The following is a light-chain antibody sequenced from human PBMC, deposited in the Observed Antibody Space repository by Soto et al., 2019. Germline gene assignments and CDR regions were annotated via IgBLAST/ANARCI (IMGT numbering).Light chain of an antibody. CDR2: EVT. CDR3: SSYAGSNNLL. J-gene: IGLJ2*01. CDR1: SSDIGIYNY. Sequence: QSALTQPASVSGSPGQSITIFCTGTSSDIGIYNYVSWYQQHPGKAPKLMIYEVTKRPSGVPDRFSGSKSGNTASLTVSGLQAEDEADYYCSSYAGSNNLLFGGGTKLTVL. V-gene: IGLV2-8*01.